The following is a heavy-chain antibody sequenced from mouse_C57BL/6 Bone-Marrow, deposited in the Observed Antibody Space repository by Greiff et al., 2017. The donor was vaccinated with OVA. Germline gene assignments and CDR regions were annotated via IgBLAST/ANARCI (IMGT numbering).Heavy chain of an antibody. CDR3: ARALLSPFAY. CDR2: IDPSDSYT. V-gene: IGHV1-50*01. CDR1: GYTFTSYW. J-gene: IGHJ3*01. Sequence: LQQPGAELVKPGASVKLSCKASGYTFTSYWMQWVKQRPGQGLEWIGEIDPSDSYTNYNQKFKGKATLTVDTSSSTAYMQLSSLTSEDSAVYYCARALLSPFAYWGQGTLVTVSA. D-gene: IGHD2-1*01.